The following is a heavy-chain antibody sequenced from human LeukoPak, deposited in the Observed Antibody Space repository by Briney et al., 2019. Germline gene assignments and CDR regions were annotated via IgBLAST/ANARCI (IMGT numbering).Heavy chain of an antibody. D-gene: IGHD2-2*01. CDR2: ISYDGSNK. CDR1: GFTFSSYA. CDR3: ARGPVPAASPYYYYGMDV. Sequence: GRSLRLSCAASGFTFSSYAMHWVRQAPGKGLEWVAVISYDGSNKYYADSVKGRFTISRDNSKSTLYLQMNSLRAEDTAVYYCARGPVPAASPYYYYGMDVWGQGTTVTVSS. V-gene: IGHV3-30-3*01. J-gene: IGHJ6*02.